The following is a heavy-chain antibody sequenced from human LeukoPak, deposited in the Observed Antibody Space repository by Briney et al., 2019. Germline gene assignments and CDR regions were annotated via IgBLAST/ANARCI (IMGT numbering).Heavy chain of an antibody. V-gene: IGHV4-61*02. D-gene: IGHD1-26*01. J-gene: IGHJ2*01. CDR2: IYVSGST. CDR3: ARDPQWELLDWTFDL. Sequence: TLSLTCNVSGGSISSGSYYWSWIRQPAGKGLEWIERIYVSGSTHYNPYLKSRVTISVDTSKNQFSLKLSSVTAADTAVYYCARDPQWELLDWTFDLWGRGTLVTVSS. CDR1: GGSISSGSYY.